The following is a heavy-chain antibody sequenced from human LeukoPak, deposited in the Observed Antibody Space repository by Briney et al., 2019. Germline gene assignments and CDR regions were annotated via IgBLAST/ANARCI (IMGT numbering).Heavy chain of an antibody. Sequence: GGSLRLSCAASGFTVSSNYMSWVRQAPGKGLEWVSVIYSGGSTYYADSVKGRFTISRDNSKNTLYLQMNSLRAEDTAVYYCGRGFSIVPAGIPDYWGLGTLVTVSS. CDR2: IYSGGST. V-gene: IGHV3-53*01. CDR3: GRGFSIVPAGIPDY. CDR1: GFTVSSNY. D-gene: IGHD2-2*02. J-gene: IGHJ4*02.